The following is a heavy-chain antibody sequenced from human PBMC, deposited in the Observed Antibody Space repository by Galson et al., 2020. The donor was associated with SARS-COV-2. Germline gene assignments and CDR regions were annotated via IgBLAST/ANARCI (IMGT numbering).Heavy chain of an antibody. Sequence: ASVKVSCKASGYTFTGYYIHWVRQAPGQGLEWMGWINPNSGGTNYAQKFQGRVTMTRDTSISTAYMELSRLRSDDTAVYYCARETTVTNGDYVCYMDVWGKGTTVTVSS. CDR3: ARETTVTNGDYVCYMDV. J-gene: IGHJ6*03. CDR2: INPNSGGT. CDR1: GYTFTGYY. D-gene: IGHD4-17*01. V-gene: IGHV1-2*02.